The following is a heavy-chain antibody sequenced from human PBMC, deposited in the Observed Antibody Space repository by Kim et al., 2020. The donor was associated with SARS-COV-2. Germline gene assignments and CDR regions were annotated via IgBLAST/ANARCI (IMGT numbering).Heavy chain of an antibody. V-gene: IGHV4-39*07. CDR1: GVSISSSSYY. D-gene: IGHD2-2*01. Sequence: SETLSLTCTVSGVSISSSSYYWGWIRQPPGKGLEWIGSIYYSGSTYYNPSLKSRVTISVDTSKNQFSLKLSSVTAADTAVYYCARDPLIVPAAIWGGGYYGMDVWGQGTTVTVSS. J-gene: IGHJ6*02. CDR3: ARDPLIVPAAIWGGGYYGMDV. CDR2: IYYSGST.